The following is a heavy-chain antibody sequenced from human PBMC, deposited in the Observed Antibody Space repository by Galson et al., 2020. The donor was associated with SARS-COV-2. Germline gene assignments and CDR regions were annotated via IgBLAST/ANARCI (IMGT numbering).Heavy chain of an antibody. CDR2: ITPNGDNT. CDR3: AREHARISSSAFDY. Sequence: ASVKVSCKASGYTFTNYYIHWVRQAPGQGLEWMGIITPNGDNTHYAQKFQGRVTMTWDTSTTTVYMELSGLRSDDMAVYYCAREHARISSSAFDYWGQGTLVTVSS. J-gene: IGHJ4*02. D-gene: IGHD2-15*01. CDR1: GYTFTNYY. V-gene: IGHV1-46*01.